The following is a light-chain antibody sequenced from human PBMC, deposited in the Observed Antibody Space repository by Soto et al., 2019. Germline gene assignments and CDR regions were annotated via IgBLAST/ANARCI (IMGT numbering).Light chain of an antibody. J-gene: IGKJ2*01. CDR2: GAS. CDR3: QQYGSSPMYT. V-gene: IGKV1-39*01. CDR1: QTISSY. Sequence: DIQMTQSPSSLSASVGDRVTITCRASQTISSYLNWYQQKPGKAPKLLIYGASSLQSGVPSRFSGSESGTDFTLTISSLQPEDFAVYYCQQYGSSPMYTFGQGTKLEIK.